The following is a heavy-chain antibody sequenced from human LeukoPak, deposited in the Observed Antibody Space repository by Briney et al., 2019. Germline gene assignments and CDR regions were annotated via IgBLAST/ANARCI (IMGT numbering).Heavy chain of an antibody. J-gene: IGHJ3*02. CDR1: GYTFTSYG. V-gene: IGHV1-46*01. CDR3: ASGGPLGGDILTVADTFDI. D-gene: IGHD3-9*01. Sequence: ASVKVSCKASGYTFTSYGISWVRQAPGQGLEWMGIINPSGGSTSYAQKFQGRATMTRDTSTSTVYMELSSLRSEDTAVYYCASGGPLGGDILTVADTFDIWGQGTMVTVSS. CDR2: INPSGGST.